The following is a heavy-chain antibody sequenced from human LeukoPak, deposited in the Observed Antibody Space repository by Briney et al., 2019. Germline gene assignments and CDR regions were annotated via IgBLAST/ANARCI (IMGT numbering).Heavy chain of an antibody. V-gene: IGHV3-21*01. D-gene: IGHD3-10*01. J-gene: IGHJ4*02. CDR3: ARDLGVVRGVFTLDY. Sequence: GGSLRLSCVDPGFTFSSYSMNWVRQAPGKGLEWVSSISSSSSYTSYADSVRGRFTISRENAKNSLYLQMNSLRAEDTAVYYCARDLGVVRGVFTLDYWGQGTLVTVSS. CDR1: GFTFSSYS. CDR2: ISSSSSYT.